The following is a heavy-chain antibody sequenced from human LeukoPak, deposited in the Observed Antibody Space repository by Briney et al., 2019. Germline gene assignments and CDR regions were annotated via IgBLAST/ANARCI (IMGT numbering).Heavy chain of an antibody. CDR2: INHSGST. J-gene: IGHJ4*02. V-gene: IGHV4-34*01. CDR1: GGSFSGYY. Sequence: SETLSLTCAVYGGSFSGYYWSWIRQPPGKGLEWIGEINHSGSTNYNPSLKSRVTISVDTSKNQFSLKLSSVTAADTAVYYCARGDRVVIYNSEEYYFDYWGQGTLVTVSS. D-gene: IGHD3-22*01. CDR3: ARGDRVVIYNSEEYYFDY.